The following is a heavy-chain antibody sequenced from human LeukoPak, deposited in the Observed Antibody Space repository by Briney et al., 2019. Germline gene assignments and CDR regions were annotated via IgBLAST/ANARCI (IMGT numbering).Heavy chain of an antibody. J-gene: IGHJ3*02. CDR1: GFTISSNW. Sequence: QPGGSLRLSCAASGFTISSNWMHWVRQTPGKGLVWVSRINSDGSDTSYADSVKGRFTISRDNAKNTLYLQMNSLRAEDTAVYHCARVDYGDYVAAIDIWGQGTMVTVFS. CDR2: INSDGSDT. D-gene: IGHD4-17*01. V-gene: IGHV3-74*01. CDR3: ARVDYGDYVAAIDI.